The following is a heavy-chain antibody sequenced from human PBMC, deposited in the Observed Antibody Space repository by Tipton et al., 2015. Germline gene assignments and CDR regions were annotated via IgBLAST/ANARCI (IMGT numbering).Heavy chain of an antibody. Sequence: TLSPTCAVSAYSISSDYYWGRIRQPPGKGLEWIGSISHSGNTYYNPSLKSRVTMSRDTSKNQFSLRLNSVTAADTAVYYCARHGAGTTIIDYWGQGSLVTVSS. D-gene: IGHD1-1*01. CDR1: AYSISSDYY. CDR2: ISHSGNT. CDR3: ARHGAGTTIIDY. J-gene: IGHJ4*02. V-gene: IGHV4-38-2*01.